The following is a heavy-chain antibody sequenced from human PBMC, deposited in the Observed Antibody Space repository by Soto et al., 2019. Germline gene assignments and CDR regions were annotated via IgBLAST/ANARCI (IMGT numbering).Heavy chain of an antibody. D-gene: IGHD5-12*01. CDR2: ISPYNGNT. CDR3: AIDKLEMATIFDC. CDR1: GYTFTSYG. J-gene: IGHJ4*02. Sequence: QVQLVQSGTEVKKPGASVKVSCKTSGYTFTSYGISWLRQAPGQGLEWMAWISPYNGNTNYAQKVQGRVTITTDTATSTAYMDLRSLRSDDTDVYYCAIDKLEMATIFDCWGQGTLVTVS. V-gene: IGHV1-18*01.